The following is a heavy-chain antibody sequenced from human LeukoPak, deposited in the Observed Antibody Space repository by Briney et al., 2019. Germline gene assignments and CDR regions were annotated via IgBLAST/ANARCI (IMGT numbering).Heavy chain of an antibody. CDR2: FDPEDGET. V-gene: IGHV1-24*01. J-gene: IGHJ4*02. CDR1: GYTLTELS. CDR3: ARDREDCSGGSCYPESPFDY. Sequence: ASVKVSCKVSGYTLTELSMHWVRQAPGKGLEWMGGFDPEDGETIYAQKFQGRVTMTEDTSTDTAYMELSSLRSDDTAVYYCARDREDCSGGSCYPESPFDYWGQGTLVTVSS. D-gene: IGHD2-15*01.